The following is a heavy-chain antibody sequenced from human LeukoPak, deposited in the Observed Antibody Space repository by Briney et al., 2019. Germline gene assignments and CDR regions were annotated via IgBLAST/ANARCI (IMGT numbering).Heavy chain of an antibody. V-gene: IGHV1-24*01. CDR3: ARDGDYYDSSGYPDY. CDR2: FDPEDGET. Sequence: ASVKVSCKVSGYTLTELSMHWVRQAPGKGLEWMGGFDPEDGETIYAQKFQGRVTMTRDTSTSTVYMELSSLRSEDTAVYYCARDGDYYDSSGYPDYWGQGTLVTVSS. J-gene: IGHJ4*02. D-gene: IGHD3-22*01. CDR1: GYTLTELS.